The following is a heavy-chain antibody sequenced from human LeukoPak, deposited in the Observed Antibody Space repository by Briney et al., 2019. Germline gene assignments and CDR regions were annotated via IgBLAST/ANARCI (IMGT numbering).Heavy chain of an antibody. CDR2: INPDTGGT. CDR3: VRDPVSGSLNFYMDV. CDR1: GYTFNGCY. Sequence: ASVKVSCKASGYTFNGCYIHWVRQAPGQGLEWMAWINPDTGGTQYAQNLQDRVTVTRDTSISTAYLELSRLTADDTAVYYCVRDPVSGSLNFYMDVWGNGTTVIVSS. J-gene: IGHJ6*03. V-gene: IGHV1-2*02. D-gene: IGHD6-13*01.